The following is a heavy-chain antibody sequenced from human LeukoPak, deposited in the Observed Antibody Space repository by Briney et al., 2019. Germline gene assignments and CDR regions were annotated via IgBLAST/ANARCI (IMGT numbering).Heavy chain of an antibody. J-gene: IGHJ3*02. Sequence: GRSLRLSCAASGLTFTSYDMHWVRQAPGKGLEWVAVISYDGNNKYYADSVKGRFTISRDNAKNSLYLQMNSLRAEDTAVYYCARDPYDGGGYGAFDIWGRGTMVTVSS. CDR3: ARDPYDGGGYGAFDI. V-gene: IGHV3-30-3*01. D-gene: IGHD3-22*01. CDR2: ISYDGNNK. CDR1: GLTFTSYD.